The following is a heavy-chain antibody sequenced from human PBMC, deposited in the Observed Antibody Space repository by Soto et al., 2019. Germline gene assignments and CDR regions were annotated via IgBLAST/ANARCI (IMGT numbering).Heavy chain of an antibody. CDR3: AREFGRVRVYIDYYGMDV. CDR1: RHTFTNYG. Sequence: XXVKVSCKASRHTFTNYGVNWVRRAPGQRLEWIGWINGNNGNTIYAQKFQGRVTMNTETSTTTAYMELRSLISVDTPVYYCAREFGRVRVYIDYYGMDVWGQGTTVTVSS. D-gene: IGHD3-3*01. J-gene: IGHJ6*02. CDR2: INGNNGNT. V-gene: IGHV1-18*01.